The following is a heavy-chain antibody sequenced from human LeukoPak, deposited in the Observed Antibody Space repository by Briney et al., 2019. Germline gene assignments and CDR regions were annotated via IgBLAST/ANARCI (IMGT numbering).Heavy chain of an antibody. Sequence: SETLSLTCTVPGGSISSGDYYWSWIGQPPGKGLEWIGYIYYSGSTYYNPSLKSRVTISVDTSKNQFSLKLSSVTAADTAVYYCASARNDAFDIWGQGTMVTVSS. CDR1: GGSISSGDYY. J-gene: IGHJ3*02. CDR2: IYYSGST. CDR3: ASARNDAFDI. V-gene: IGHV4-30-4*01.